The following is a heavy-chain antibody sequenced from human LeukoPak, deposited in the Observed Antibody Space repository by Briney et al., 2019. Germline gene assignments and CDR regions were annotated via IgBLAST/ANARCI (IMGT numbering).Heavy chain of an antibody. D-gene: IGHD5-12*01. J-gene: IGHJ4*02. CDR1: GYTFTSYG. CDR3: ASGYSGYDLGATDY. CDR2: ISAYNGNT. V-gene: IGHV1-18*01. Sequence: ASVKVSFKASGYTFTSYGISWVRQAPGQGLEWMGWISAYNGNTNYAQKLQGRVTMTTDTPTSTAYMELRSLRSDDTAVYYCASGYSGYDLGATDYWGQGSLVTVSS.